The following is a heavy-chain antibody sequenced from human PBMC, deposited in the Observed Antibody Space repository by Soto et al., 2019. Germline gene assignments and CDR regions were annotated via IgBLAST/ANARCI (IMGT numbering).Heavy chain of an antibody. CDR1: GFTFSSYW. J-gene: IGHJ4*02. Sequence: LRLSCAASGFTFSSYWMHWVRQAPGKGLVWVSRINSDGSSTSYADSVKGRFTISRDNAKNTLYLQMNSLRAEDTAVYYCARDRIAVAGLDYWGQGALVTVSS. CDR2: INSDGSST. D-gene: IGHD6-19*01. V-gene: IGHV3-74*01. CDR3: ARDRIAVAGLDY.